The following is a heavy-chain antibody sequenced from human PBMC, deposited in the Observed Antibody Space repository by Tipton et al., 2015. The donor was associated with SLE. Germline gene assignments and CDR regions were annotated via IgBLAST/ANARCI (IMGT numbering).Heavy chain of an antibody. CDR1: GGSFSGYY. V-gene: IGHV4-34*01. Sequence: TLSLTCAVYGGSFSGYYWSWTRQPPGKGLEWIGEINHSGSTNYNPSLKSRVTISVDTSKNQFSLKLSSVTAADTAVYYCARGLSSGWSDWGQGTLVTVSS. CDR3: ARGLSSGWSD. D-gene: IGHD6-19*01. CDR2: INHSGST. J-gene: IGHJ4*02.